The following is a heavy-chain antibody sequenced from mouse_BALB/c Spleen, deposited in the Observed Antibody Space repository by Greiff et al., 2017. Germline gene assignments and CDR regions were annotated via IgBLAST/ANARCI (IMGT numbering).Heavy chain of an antibody. V-gene: IGHV1-4*02. CDR3: ARAPFYYDGSSDWYFDV. CDR2: INPSSGYT. D-gene: IGHD1-1*01. Sequence: QVQLQQSAAELARPGASVKMSCKASGYTFTSYTMHWVKQRPGQGLEWIGYINPSSGYTEYNQKFKDKTTLTADKSSSTAYMQLSSLTSEDSAVYYCARAPFYYDGSSDWYFDVWGAGTTVTVSS. J-gene: IGHJ1*01. CDR1: GYTFTSYT.